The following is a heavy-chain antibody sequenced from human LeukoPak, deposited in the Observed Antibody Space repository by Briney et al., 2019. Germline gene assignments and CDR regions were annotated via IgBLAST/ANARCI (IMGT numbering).Heavy chain of an antibody. J-gene: IGHJ4*02. D-gene: IGHD6-19*01. CDR3: ARAPGLSSG. CDR1: GGSFSGYY. Sequence: PSETLSLTCAVYGGSFSGYYWSWIRQPPGKGLEWIGEINHSGRTNYNPSLKSRVTISVDTSKNQSSLKLSSVTAADTAVYYCARAPGLSSGWGQGTLVTVSS. V-gene: IGHV4-34*01. CDR2: INHSGRT.